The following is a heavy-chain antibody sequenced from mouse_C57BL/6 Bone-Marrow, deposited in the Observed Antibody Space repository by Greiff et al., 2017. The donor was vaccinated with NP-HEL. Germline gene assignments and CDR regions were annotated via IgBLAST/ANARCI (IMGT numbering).Heavy chain of an antibody. J-gene: IGHJ3*01. CDR1: GFNIKDDY. CDR2: IDPENGDT. CDR3: TTFYDGCLAWFAY. D-gene: IGHD2-3*01. V-gene: IGHV14-4*01. Sequence: VQLQQSGAELVRPGASVKLSCTASGFNIKDDYMHWVKQRPEQGLEWIGWIDPENGDTEYASKFQGKATITADTSSNTAYLQLSSLTSEDTAVYYCTTFYDGCLAWFAYWGQGTLVTVSA.